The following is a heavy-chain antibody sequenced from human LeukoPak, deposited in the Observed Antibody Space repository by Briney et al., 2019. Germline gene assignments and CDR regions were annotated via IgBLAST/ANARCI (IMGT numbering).Heavy chain of an antibody. CDR3: ASDNWNYEMGRGRFDY. J-gene: IGHJ4*02. CDR2: IYYSGST. D-gene: IGHD1-7*01. V-gene: IGHV4-39*07. CDR1: GGSISSSSYY. Sequence: SETLSLTCTVSGGSISSSSYYWGWIRQPPGKGLEWIGSIYYSGSTYYNPSLKSRVTISVDTSKNQFSLKLSSVTAADTAVYYCASDNWNYEMGRGRFDYWGQGTLVTVSS.